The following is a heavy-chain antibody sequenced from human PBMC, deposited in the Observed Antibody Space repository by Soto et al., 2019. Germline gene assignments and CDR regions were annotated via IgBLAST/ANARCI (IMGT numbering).Heavy chain of an antibody. Sequence: QVQLVESGGGVVQPGRSLRLSCAASGFTFSSYAMHWVRQAPGKGLEWVTVISYDGNNKYYADSVEGRFTNSRDNSKNTLYLQMNSLRTEDTGVYYCERSQQNTVTSPLADPWGQGTLVTVSS. V-gene: IGHV3-30-3*01. CDR3: ERSQQNTVTSPLADP. J-gene: IGHJ5*02. D-gene: IGHD4-17*01. CDR2: ISYDGNNK. CDR1: GFTFSSYA.